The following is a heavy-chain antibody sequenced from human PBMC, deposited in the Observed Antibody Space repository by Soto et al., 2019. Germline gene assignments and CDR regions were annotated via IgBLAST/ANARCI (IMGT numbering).Heavy chain of an antibody. Sequence: QVQVVQSGVEVRRPGSSVKVSCKASGDTFKNCVISWVRQAPGQGLEWMGGIIPLFGTTDFAQRFQGRLTIPTDESTTTAYMELRRLRSEATATYYCAAELGFGKLSVVWGQGTTVIVSS. CDR3: AAELGFGKLSVV. CDR2: IIPLFGTT. CDR1: GDTFKNCV. J-gene: IGHJ6*02. D-gene: IGHD3-10*01. V-gene: IGHV1-69*01.